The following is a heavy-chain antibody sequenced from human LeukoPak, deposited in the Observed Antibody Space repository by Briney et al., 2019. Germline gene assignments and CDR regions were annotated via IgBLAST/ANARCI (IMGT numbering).Heavy chain of an antibody. J-gene: IGHJ4*02. D-gene: IGHD3-22*01. V-gene: IGHV4-34*01. Sequence: SETLSLTCAVYGGFFSDYYWTWIRQPPGMGLEWIGEINHSGSTNYNPSLKSRVTISVDTSKKQFFLRLSSVIAADTAVYYCASMYYYDSSATDYWGQGTLVTVSS. CDR1: GGFFSDYY. CDR2: INHSGST. CDR3: ASMYYYDSSATDY.